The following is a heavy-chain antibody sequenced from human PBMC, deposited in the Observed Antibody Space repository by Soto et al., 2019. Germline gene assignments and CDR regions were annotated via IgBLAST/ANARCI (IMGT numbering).Heavy chain of an antibody. CDR1: GFTFSSYG. CDR3: ARDLEGDIVATHSDYGMDV. D-gene: IGHD5-12*01. V-gene: IGHV3-33*01. J-gene: IGHJ6*02. Sequence: GGSLRLSCTASGFTFSSYGMHWVRQAPGKGLDWVAVIWYDGSNKYYADSVKGRFTISRDNSKNTLYLQMNSLRAEDTAVYYCARDLEGDIVATHSDYGMDVWGQGTTVTVSS. CDR2: IWYDGSNK.